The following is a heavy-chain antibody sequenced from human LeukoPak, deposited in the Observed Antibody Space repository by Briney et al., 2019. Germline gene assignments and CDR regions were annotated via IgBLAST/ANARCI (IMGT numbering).Heavy chain of an antibody. J-gene: IGHJ5*02. Sequence: PSETLSLTCAVYGGSFSGYYWSWIRQPPGKGLEWIGEINHSGSTYYNPSLKSRVTISVDTSKNQFSLKLSSVTAADTAAYYCALSSSDNWFDPWGQGTLVTVSS. CDR1: GGSFSGYY. V-gene: IGHV4-34*01. CDR2: INHSGST. CDR3: ALSSSDNWFDP. D-gene: IGHD6-13*01.